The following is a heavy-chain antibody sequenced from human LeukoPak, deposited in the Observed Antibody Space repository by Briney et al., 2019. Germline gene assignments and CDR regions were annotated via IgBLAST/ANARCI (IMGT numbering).Heavy chain of an antibody. CDR2: IYHSGST. J-gene: IGHJ6*02. Sequence: SETLSLTCAVSGGSISSSNWWSWVRQPPGKGLEWIGEIYHSGSTNYNPSLKSRVTISVDKSKNQFSLKLSSVTAADTAVYYCARSYCGGDCYAQLELLVDYYGMDVWGQGTTVTVSS. CDR1: GGSISSSNW. D-gene: IGHD2-21*02. CDR3: ARSYCGGDCYAQLELLVDYYGMDV. V-gene: IGHV4-4*02.